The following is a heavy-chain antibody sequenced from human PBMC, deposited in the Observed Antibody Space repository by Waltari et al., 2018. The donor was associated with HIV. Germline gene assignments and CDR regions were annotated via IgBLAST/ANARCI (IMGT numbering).Heavy chain of an antibody. Sequence: QVQLQESGPGLVKPSETLSLTCTVSGYSISSGYYWGWNRQHPGTGLEGMGSIYHSGSTYYNPSLKSRVTISVDTSKNQFSLKLSSVTAADTAVYYCARDGKDYDFWSGYGAVQGGMDVWGQGTTVTVSS. D-gene: IGHD3-3*01. J-gene: IGHJ6*02. CDR3: ARDGKDYDFWSGYGAVQGGMDV. CDR2: IYHSGST. V-gene: IGHV4-38-2*02. CDR1: GYSISSGYY.